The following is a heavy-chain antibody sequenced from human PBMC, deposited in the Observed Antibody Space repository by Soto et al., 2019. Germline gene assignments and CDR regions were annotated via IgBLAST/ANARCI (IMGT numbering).Heavy chain of an antibody. CDR1: GFTFSSYA. Sequence: GGSLRLSCAASGFTFSSYAMSWVRQAPGKGLEWVSAISGSGGSTYYADSVKGRFTISRDNSKNTLYLQMNSLRAEDTAVYYCAKILLSIAAAGIGAFDILGQGTMVTVSS. CDR2: ISGSGGST. CDR3: AKILLSIAAAGIGAFDI. J-gene: IGHJ3*02. D-gene: IGHD6-13*01. V-gene: IGHV3-23*01.